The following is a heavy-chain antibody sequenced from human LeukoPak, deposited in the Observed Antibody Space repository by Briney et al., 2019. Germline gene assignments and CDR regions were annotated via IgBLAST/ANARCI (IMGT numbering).Heavy chain of an antibody. CDR2: ISGSGGST. Sequence: GGSLRLSCAASGFTFSSYAMSWVRQAPGKGLEWVSAISGSGGSTYYADSVKGRFTISRDNAQSTLYLQMNSLRPEDTAVYYCAQAGFGRNGMDVWGQGTTVTVSS. D-gene: IGHD3-10*01. J-gene: IGHJ6*02. CDR1: GFTFSSYA. V-gene: IGHV3-23*01. CDR3: AQAGFGRNGMDV.